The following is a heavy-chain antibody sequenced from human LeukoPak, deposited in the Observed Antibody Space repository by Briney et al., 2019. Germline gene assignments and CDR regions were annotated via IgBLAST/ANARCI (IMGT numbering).Heavy chain of an antibody. V-gene: IGHV3-7*01. Sequence: GGSLRLSCAASGFTFSSYWMSWVRQAPGKGLEWVANIKQDGSEKYYVDSVKGRFTISRDNAKNSLYLQMNSLRAEDTAVYYCARDGIVVVPAAMGGFYCYYYMDVWGKGTTVTVSS. CDR1: GFTFSSYW. CDR3: ARDGIVVVPAAMGGFYCYYYMDV. D-gene: IGHD2-2*01. J-gene: IGHJ6*03. CDR2: IKQDGSEK.